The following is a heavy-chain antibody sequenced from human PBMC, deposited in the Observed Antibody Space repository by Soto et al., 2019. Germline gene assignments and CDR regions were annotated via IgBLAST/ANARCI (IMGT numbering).Heavy chain of an antibody. CDR3: AKDRLAGKFDY. CDR2: ISSSSNTI. CDR1: GFTFSSYN. V-gene: IGHV3-48*01. J-gene: IGHJ4*02. Sequence: GGSLRLSCAASGFTFSSYNMKWVRQAPGKGLEWVSYISSSSNTIYYADSVKGRFTISRDNSKNTLYLQMSSLRVEDTAVYYCAKDRLAGKFDYWGQGTQVTVS.